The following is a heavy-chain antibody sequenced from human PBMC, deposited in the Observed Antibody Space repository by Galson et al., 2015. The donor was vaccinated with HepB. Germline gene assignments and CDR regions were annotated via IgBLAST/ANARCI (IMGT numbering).Heavy chain of an antibody. CDR3: ARDQEIVVANWYFDL. D-gene: IGHD3-22*01. Sequence: SLRLSCAASGFTFSSYSMNWVRQAPGKGLEWVSYISSSSSTIYYADSVKGRFTISRDNAKNSLYLQMNSLRAEDTAVYYCARDQEIVVANWYFDLWGRGTLVTVSP. CDR2: ISSSSSTI. V-gene: IGHV3-48*01. J-gene: IGHJ2*01. CDR1: GFTFSSYS.